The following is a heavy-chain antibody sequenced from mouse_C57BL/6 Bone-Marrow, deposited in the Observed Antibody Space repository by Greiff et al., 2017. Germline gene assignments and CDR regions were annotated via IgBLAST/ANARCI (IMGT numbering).Heavy chain of an antibody. CDR3: ARYDYGWFAY. D-gene: IGHD2-4*01. V-gene: IGHV2-2*01. Sequence: VQLQQSGPGLVQPSQSLSITCTVSGFSLTSYGVHWVRQSPGKGLEWLGVILRGGSTDYNAAFISRLSISKDNSKSQVFFKMNSLRADDTAIYYCARYDYGWFAYWGQGTLVTVSA. CDR2: ILRGGST. CDR1: GFSLTSYG. J-gene: IGHJ3*01.